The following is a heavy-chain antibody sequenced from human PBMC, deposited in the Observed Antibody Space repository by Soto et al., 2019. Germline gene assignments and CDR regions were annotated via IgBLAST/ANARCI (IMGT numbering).Heavy chain of an antibody. V-gene: IGHV3-66*01. D-gene: IGHD3-10*01. J-gene: IGHJ4*02. CDR2: IWSGGAI. Sequence: AQLVESGGDLVQPGGSLSLACSGSAFPVSNNYMSWVRQAPGKGLEWVALIWSGGAIEYVDSVRGRFTISRDNSKNTLYLQMSSLRVEDTAVYYCAGGPNRGYWGQGTLVTVSP. CDR1: AFPVSNNY. CDR3: AGGPNRGY.